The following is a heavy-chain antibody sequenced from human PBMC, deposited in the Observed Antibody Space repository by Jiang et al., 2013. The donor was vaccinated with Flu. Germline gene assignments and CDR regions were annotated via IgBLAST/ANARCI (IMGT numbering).Heavy chain of an antibody. CDR3: ARIGWEVWFGEPKAYFDY. V-gene: IGHV7-4-1*02. CDR2: INTNTGNP. D-gene: IGHD3-10*01. CDR1: GYTFTSYA. J-gene: IGHJ4*02. Sequence: CKASGYTFTSYAMNWVRQAPGQGLEWMGWINTNTGNPTYAQGFTGRFVFSLDTSVSTAYLQISSLKAEDTAVYYCARIGWEVWFGEPKAYFDYWGQGTLVTVSS.